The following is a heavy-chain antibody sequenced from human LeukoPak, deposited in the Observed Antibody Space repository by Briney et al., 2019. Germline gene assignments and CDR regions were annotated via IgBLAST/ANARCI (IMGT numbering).Heavy chain of an antibody. CDR3: ARGINYYGSGSPSHYFDY. CDR1: GFTFREYY. Sequence: GGSLRLSCAASGFTFREYYMSWIRQARGKGLEWVSYISSSGSTIYYADSVKGRFTISRDNSKNSLYLQMHSLRAEDTAVCYCARGINYYGSGSPSHYFDYWGQGTLVTVS. J-gene: IGHJ4*02. D-gene: IGHD3-10*01. V-gene: IGHV3-11*04. CDR2: ISSSGSTI.